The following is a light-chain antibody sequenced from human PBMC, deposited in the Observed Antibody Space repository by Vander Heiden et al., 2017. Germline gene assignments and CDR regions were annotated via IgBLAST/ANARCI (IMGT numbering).Light chain of an antibody. Sequence: IMMTQPPDSFPVSLGQTATVNCKSSQTGLHSPNNKNSLAWYQHKPGPPPRLLIYGASTRDSGVPDRFSGSGSVRDFTFAISSLQAEDVAVYYCQQYYTTPPTFGQGTQLEIK. V-gene: IGKV4-1*01. CDR3: QQYYTTPPT. J-gene: IGKJ2*01. CDR1: QTGLHSPNNKNS. CDR2: GAS.